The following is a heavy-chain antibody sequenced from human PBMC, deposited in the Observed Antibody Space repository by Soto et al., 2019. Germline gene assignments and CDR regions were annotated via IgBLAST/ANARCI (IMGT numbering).Heavy chain of an antibody. J-gene: IGHJ4*02. Sequence: GESLKISCKGSGYSFTSYWIGWVRQMPGKGLEWMGIIYPGDSDTRYSPSFQGQVAISADKSISTAYLQWSSLKASDTAMYYCARSPRIYDFWSGYHDYWGQGTLVTVSS. CDR3: ARSPRIYDFWSGYHDY. D-gene: IGHD3-3*01. CDR1: GYSFTSYW. V-gene: IGHV5-51*01. CDR2: IYPGDSDT.